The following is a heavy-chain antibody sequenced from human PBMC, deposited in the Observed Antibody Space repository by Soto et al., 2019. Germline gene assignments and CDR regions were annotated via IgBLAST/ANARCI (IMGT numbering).Heavy chain of an antibody. CDR1: GFTFSSYS. D-gene: IGHD2-21*01. CDR3: ARGRTVRDHDDFDL. J-gene: IGHJ4*02. Sequence: QVQLVESGGGVVQPGRSLRLSCAASGFTFSSYSMHWVRQAPGKGLEWVAAMSYDGNSKYFADSVKGRFTISRDNSKNTLSLQMNSLGAEDSAVYYCARGRTVRDHDDFDLWGQGTLVTVCS. V-gene: IGHV3-30-3*01. CDR2: MSYDGNSK.